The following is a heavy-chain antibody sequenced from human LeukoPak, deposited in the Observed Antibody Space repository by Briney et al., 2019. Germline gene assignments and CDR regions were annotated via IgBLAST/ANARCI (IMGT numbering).Heavy chain of an antibody. CDR2: IWYDGNNK. Sequence: GVSLRLLCAPSGFTFSSYGVHWVRHSPGKRLEWVAGIWYDGNNKYYADSVKGRFTISSENSKNTLYLQMNSLRAEDTAVYYCVKDQYYDSSGYYFDYWGQGTLVTVSS. J-gene: IGHJ4*02. CDR3: VKDQYYDSSGYYFDY. CDR1: GFTFSSYG. V-gene: IGHV3-33*06. D-gene: IGHD3-22*01.